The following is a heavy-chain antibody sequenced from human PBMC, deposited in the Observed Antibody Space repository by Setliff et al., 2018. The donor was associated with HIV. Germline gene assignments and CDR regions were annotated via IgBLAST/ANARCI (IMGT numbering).Heavy chain of an antibody. CDR2: IYINGIT. D-gene: IGHD4-17*01. CDR3: GRSPGGLYGGWNY. J-gene: IGHJ4*02. V-gene: IGHV4-4*08. Sequence: PSETLSLTCTVSSDSLSSHYWSWIRQPPGKGLEWVGHIYINGITNYSPSLDSRVTISVDTSKKQFSLKLSSVTAADTAVYYCGRSPGGLYGGWNYWGQGTLVTVSS. CDR1: SDSLSSHY.